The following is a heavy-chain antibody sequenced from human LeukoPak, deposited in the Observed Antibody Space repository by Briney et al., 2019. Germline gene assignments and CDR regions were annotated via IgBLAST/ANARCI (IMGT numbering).Heavy chain of an antibody. CDR1: GFTFSSYA. Sequence: GGSLRLSCAASGFTFSSYAMSWVRQAPGKGLEWVSVIFSGGDTYYADSVKDRFTISRDNSKNTLYLQMNSLRAEDTAVYYCVRSLNPRVAVAGRYYFDYWGRGTLVTVSS. D-gene: IGHD6-19*01. CDR3: VRSLNPRVAVAGRYYFDY. J-gene: IGHJ4*02. CDR2: IFSGGDT. V-gene: IGHV3-66*01.